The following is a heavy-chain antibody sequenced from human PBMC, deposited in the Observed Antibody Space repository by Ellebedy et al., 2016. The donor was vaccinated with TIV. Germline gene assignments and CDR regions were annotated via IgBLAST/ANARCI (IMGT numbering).Heavy chain of an antibody. CDR2: IFYSGNT. V-gene: IGHV4-34*09. D-gene: IGHD3-3*01. Sequence: SETLSLXXAVFGGSFSDYHWSWIRQPPGKGLEWIGYIFYSGNTYYNPSVKSRSSISTDTSKNQISLKLTSVTGADTAVYYCVRASHRITTSGVFIPFDSWGQGALVTVSS. CDR1: GGSFSDYH. J-gene: IGHJ4*02. CDR3: VRASHRITTSGVFIPFDS.